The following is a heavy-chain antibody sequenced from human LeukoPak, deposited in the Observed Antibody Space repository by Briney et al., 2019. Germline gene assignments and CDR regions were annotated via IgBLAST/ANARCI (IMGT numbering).Heavy chain of an antibody. D-gene: IGHD3-10*01. CDR1: GHTFTGYY. J-gene: IGHJ6*03. V-gene: IGHV1-2*02. Sequence: SVKFLCNASGHTFTGYYMHWVPQAPGQALEWMGWINPNSGGTNYAQKFQGKVTMTRDTSISTAYMELSRLRSDDTAVYYCARDRGPYYYYYYMDVWGKGTTVTVSS. CDR2: INPNSGGT. CDR3: ARDRGPYYYYYYMDV.